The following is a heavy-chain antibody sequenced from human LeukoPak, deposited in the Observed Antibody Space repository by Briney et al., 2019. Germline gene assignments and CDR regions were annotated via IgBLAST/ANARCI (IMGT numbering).Heavy chain of an antibody. D-gene: IGHD2-2*03. CDR1: GFTFSSYA. CDR3: AKRGYCSGISCFFDF. J-gene: IGHJ4*02. CDR2: ISGSGPYT. V-gene: IGHV3-23*01. Sequence: GGSLRLSCAASGFTFSSYAMSWVRQAPGKGLEWVSGISGSGPYTFYTDSVKGRFTISRDSSKNTLYLQMNSLRAEDTALYYCAKRGYCSGISCFFDFWGQGTLVTVSS.